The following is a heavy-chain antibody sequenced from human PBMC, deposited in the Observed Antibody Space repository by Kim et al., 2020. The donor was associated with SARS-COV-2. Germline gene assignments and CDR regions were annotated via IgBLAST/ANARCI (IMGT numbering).Heavy chain of an antibody. D-gene: IGHD6-13*01. Sequence: GGSLRLSCAASGFTFSSYGMHWVRQAPGKGLEWVAAIWYDGSNKYYADSVKGRFTISRDNSKNTLYLQMNSLRAEDTAVYYCARDSSIGVLLGYWGQGTLVTVSS. V-gene: IGHV3-33*01. CDR3: ARDSSIGVLLGY. J-gene: IGHJ4*02. CDR2: IWYDGSNK. CDR1: GFTFSSYG.